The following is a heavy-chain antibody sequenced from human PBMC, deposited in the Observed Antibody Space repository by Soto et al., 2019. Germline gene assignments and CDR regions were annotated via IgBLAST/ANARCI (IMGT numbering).Heavy chain of an antibody. V-gene: IGHV4-34*01. D-gene: IGHD3-9*01. CDR3: ARGFYEILTGYGAGASMDV. CDR2: INHSGST. J-gene: IGHJ6*02. CDR1: GGSFSGYY. Sequence: SETLSLTCAVYGGSFSGYYWSWIRQPPGKGLEWMGEINHSGSTNYNPSLKSRVTISVDTSKNQFSLKLSSVTAADTAVYYCARGFYEILTGYGAGASMDVWGQGTTVTVAS.